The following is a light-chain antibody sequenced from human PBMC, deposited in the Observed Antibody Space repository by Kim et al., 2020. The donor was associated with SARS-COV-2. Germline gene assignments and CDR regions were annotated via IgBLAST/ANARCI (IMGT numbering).Light chain of an antibody. CDR2: DAS. V-gene: IGKV3-11*01. CDR1: HSVSSY. J-gene: IGKJ4*01. Sequence: SLSRGERATLSCSARHSVSSYLGWYQQKPGQAPRLIMYDASSGAPGIPARFSGSGSGTDFPLTIYILEPEDAAVYYYQQRTTWRTFGGGTKVDIK. CDR3: QQRTTWRT.